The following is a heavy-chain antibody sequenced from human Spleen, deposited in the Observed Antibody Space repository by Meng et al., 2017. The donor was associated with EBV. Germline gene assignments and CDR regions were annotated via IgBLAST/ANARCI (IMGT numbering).Heavy chain of an antibody. CDR2: TYYRSKWFH. Sequence: HQSGLGLVRPSQTLPPPCAISGDSVSSNRAAWNWIRQSPSRGLEWLGRTYYRSKWFHDYAISVKGRITINPDTSNNQFSLQLNSMTPEDTAVYYCAFGGGGYGSVGYNYWGQGILVTVSS. J-gene: IGHJ4*02. CDR3: AFGGGGYGSVGYNY. CDR1: GDSVSSNRAA. V-gene: IGHV6-1*01. D-gene: IGHD5-12*01.